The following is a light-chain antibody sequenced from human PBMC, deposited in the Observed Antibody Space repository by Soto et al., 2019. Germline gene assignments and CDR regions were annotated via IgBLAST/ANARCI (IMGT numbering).Light chain of an antibody. V-gene: IGLV2-14*01. CDR1: SSDVGGYNF. J-gene: IGLJ2*01. CDR2: DVN. Sequence: QSALTQPASVSGSPGQSITISCTGTSSDVGGYNFVSWFQQHPGKAPKLLIYDVNSRPSGVSDRFSGSKSGNTASLTISGLQAEDEADYYCSSYTSSGTVVFGGGTKLTV. CDR3: SSYTSSGTVV.